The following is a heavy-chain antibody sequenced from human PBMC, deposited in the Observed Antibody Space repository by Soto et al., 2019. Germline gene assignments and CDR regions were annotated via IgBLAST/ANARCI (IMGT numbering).Heavy chain of an antibody. CDR1: GYTFTTYG. CDR2: ISTYNGNT. CDR3: ARGPTDYYDNSGNYFLDY. J-gene: IGHJ4*02. V-gene: IGHV1-18*01. Sequence: ASVKVSCKASGYTFTTYGMSWVRQAPGQGLDWMGWISTYNGNTKYAERLQGRVTMTADTTTSTAYMELRSLRSDDTAVYYCARGPTDYYDNSGNYFLDYWGQGTLVTVSS. D-gene: IGHD3-22*01.